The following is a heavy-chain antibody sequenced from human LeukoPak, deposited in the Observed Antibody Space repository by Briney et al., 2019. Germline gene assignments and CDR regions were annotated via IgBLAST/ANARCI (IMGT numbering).Heavy chain of an antibody. CDR2: IWYDGSNK. D-gene: IGHD6-13*01. Sequence: GGSLRLSCAASGFTFSSYGMHWVRQAPGKGLEWVAVIWYDGSNKYYADYVKGRFTISRDNSKNTLYLQMNSLRAEDTAVYYCAKEGRAAAGTDAFDIWGQGTMVTVSS. CDR3: AKEGRAAAGTDAFDI. J-gene: IGHJ3*02. V-gene: IGHV3-33*06. CDR1: GFTFSSYG.